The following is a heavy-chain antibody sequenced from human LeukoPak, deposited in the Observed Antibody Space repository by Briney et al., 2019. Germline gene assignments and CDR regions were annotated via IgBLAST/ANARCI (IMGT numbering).Heavy chain of an antibody. CDR2: MNPNSGNT. V-gene: IGHV1-8*01. J-gene: IGHJ5*02. D-gene: IGHD2-2*01. CDR3: ARGRYCSSTSCYREPNWFDP. CDR1: GYTFTSYD. Sequence: ASVKVSCKASGYTFTSYDINWVRQATGQGLERMGWMNPNSGNTGYAQKFQGRVTMTRNTSISTAYMELSSLRSEDTAVYYCARGRYCSSTSCYREPNWFDPWGQGTLVTVSS.